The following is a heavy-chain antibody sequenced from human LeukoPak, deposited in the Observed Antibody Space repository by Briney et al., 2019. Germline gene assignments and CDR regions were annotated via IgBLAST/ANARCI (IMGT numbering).Heavy chain of an antibody. CDR1: GFSFSDYY. CDR2: IKQDGSEK. CDR3: AEQLGNGAFDI. Sequence: PGGSLRLSCAASGFSFSDYYMSWIRQAPGKGLEWVANIKQDGSEKYYVDSVKGRFTISRDNAKNSLYLQMNSLRAEDTAVYYCAEQLGNGAFDIWGQGTMVTVSS. D-gene: IGHD7-27*01. V-gene: IGHV3-7*01. J-gene: IGHJ3*02.